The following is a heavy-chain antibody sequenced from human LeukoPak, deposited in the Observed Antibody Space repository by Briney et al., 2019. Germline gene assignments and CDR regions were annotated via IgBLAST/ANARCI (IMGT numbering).Heavy chain of an antibody. CDR1: GGSVSSGSYY. J-gene: IGHJ3*02. CDR2: IYYSGST. CDR3: ARNNNFVGTTNNDAFDI. V-gene: IGHV4-61*01. D-gene: IGHD1-26*01. Sequence: SETLSLTCTVSGGSVSSGSYYWNWIRQPPGKGLEWIGYIYYSGSTNYNPSLNSRVTISLDTSKNQFSLKLSSVTAADTAVYYCARNNNFVGTTNNDAFDIWGQGTMVTVSP.